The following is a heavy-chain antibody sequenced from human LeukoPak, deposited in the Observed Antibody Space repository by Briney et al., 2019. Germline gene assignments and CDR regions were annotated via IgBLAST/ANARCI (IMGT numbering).Heavy chain of an antibody. Sequence: GRTLRLSCAASGFTFSSYAMHWVRQAPGKGLEWVAVISYDGSNKYYADSVKGRFTISRDNSKNTLCLQMNSLRAEDTAVYYCAKDLGTVTTGTGDYWGQGTLVTVSS. CDR3: AKDLGTVTTGTGDY. J-gene: IGHJ4*02. V-gene: IGHV3-30*04. CDR1: GFTFSSYA. D-gene: IGHD4-17*01. CDR2: ISYDGSNK.